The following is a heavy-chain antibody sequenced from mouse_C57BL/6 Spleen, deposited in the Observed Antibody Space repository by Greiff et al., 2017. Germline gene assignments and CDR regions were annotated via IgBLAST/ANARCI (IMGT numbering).Heavy chain of an antibody. D-gene: IGHD1-1*01. Sequence: EVKLLESGPGLVKPSQSLSLTCSVTGYSITSGYYWNWIRQFPGNKLEWMGYISYDGSNNYNPSLKNRISITRDTSKNQFFLKLNSVTTEDTATYYCARGGDYYGSSYPFAYWGQGTLVTVSA. CDR3: ARGGDYYGSSYPFAY. CDR1: GYSITSGYY. J-gene: IGHJ3*01. V-gene: IGHV3-6*01. CDR2: ISYDGSN.